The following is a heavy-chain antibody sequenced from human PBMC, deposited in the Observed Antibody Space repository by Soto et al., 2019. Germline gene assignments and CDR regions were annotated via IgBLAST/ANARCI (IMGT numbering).Heavy chain of an antibody. J-gene: IGHJ6*02. CDR1: GGSFTDYY. V-gene: IGHV4-34*01. CDR2: ISHSGAT. CDR3: ARGNHYYGMDV. Sequence: PSETLSLTCAVYGGSFTDYYWTWIRQPPGKGLERIGEISHSGATNYNPSLKSRVTISEDTSKNQVSLKVTSVTAADTAVFYCARGNHYYGMDVWGQGTTVTVSS.